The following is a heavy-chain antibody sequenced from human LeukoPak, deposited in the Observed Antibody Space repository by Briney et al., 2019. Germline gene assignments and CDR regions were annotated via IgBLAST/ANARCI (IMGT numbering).Heavy chain of an antibody. CDR3: ASRPPYYYDSSGYLAASFDY. D-gene: IGHD3-22*01. CDR2: IIPIFGTA. CDR1: GGTFSSYA. J-gene: IGHJ4*02. Sequence: ASVKVSCKASGGTFSSYAISWVRQAPGQGLEWMGGIIPIFGTANYAQKFQGRVTITGDESTSTAYMELSSLRSEDTAVYYCASRPPYYYDSSGYLAASFDYWGQGTLVTVSS. V-gene: IGHV1-69*01.